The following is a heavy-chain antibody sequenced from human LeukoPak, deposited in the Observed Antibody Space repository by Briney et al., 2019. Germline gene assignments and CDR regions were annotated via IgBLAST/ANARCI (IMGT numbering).Heavy chain of an antibody. CDR3: AGKHPRNTVDF. V-gene: IGHV4-59*08. CDR1: GGSISSYY. Sequence: SETLSLTCTVSGGSISSYYWSWIRQPPGKGLGWIAYISDIGSINYNPSLKSRVTISLDPSKNQFSLKLSSVTAADTAVYYCAGKHPRNTVDFWGQGTLVPVSS. CDR2: ISDIGSI. J-gene: IGHJ4*02. D-gene: IGHD2/OR15-2a*01.